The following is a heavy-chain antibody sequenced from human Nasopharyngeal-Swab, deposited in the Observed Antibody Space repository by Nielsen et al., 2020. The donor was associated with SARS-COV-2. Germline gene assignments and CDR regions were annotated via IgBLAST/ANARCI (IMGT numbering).Heavy chain of an antibody. Sequence: GESLKISCAASGFILSNYAISWVRQAPGGGLEWVSTVDYKEGVRTHYADSVKGRFTVSRDNSKNTAYLQMDSLRAEDTALYYCATWIVGHFDHWGQGAQVIVSS. CDR1: GFILSNYA. CDR3: ATWIVGHFDH. CDR2: VDYKEGVRT. D-gene: IGHD2-15*01. V-gene: IGHV3-23*01. J-gene: IGHJ4*02.